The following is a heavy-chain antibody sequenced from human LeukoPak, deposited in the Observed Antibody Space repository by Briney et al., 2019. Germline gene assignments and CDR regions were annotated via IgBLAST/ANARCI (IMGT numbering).Heavy chain of an antibody. CDR3: ARDRPYYYDSSGYYRSYYYYMDV. J-gene: IGHJ6*03. CDR2: ISSSSSTI. D-gene: IGHD3-22*01. CDR1: GFTFSSYS. Sequence: GGSLRLSCAASGFTFSSYSMNWVRQAPGKGLEWVSYISSSSSTIYYADSVKGRFTISRDNAKNSLYLQMNSLRAEDTAVYYCARDRPYYYDSSGYYRSYYYYMDVWGKGTTVTVSS. V-gene: IGHV3-48*01.